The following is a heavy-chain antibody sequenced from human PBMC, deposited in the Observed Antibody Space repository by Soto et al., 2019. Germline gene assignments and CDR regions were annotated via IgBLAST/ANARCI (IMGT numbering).Heavy chain of an antibody. CDR1: GYTFTRYG. CDR2: ISAYNGNT. Sequence: ASVKVSCKASGYTFTRYGISWVRQAPGQGLEWMGWISAYNGNTNYAQKLQGRVTMTTDTSTSTAYMELRSLRSDDTAVYYCARFIVGATYFDYWGQGTLVTVSS. J-gene: IGHJ4*02. D-gene: IGHD1-26*01. V-gene: IGHV1-18*04. CDR3: ARFIVGATYFDY.